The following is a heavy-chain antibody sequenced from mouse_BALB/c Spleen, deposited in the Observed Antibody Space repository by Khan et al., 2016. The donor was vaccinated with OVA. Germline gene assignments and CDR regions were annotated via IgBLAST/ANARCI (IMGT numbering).Heavy chain of an antibody. D-gene: IGHD1-1*01. CDR1: GYSITSDYA. CDR2: ISYSGRT. Sequence: EVQLVESGPGLVKPSQSLSLTCTVTGYSITSDYAWNWIRQFPGNKLEWMGYISYSGRTSYNPSLKSRISITRDTSKKQFFLQLNSVTTEDTATYYCARSVTITTVVATDCDYWGQGTTLTVSS. J-gene: IGHJ2*01. V-gene: IGHV3-2*02. CDR3: ARSVTITTVVATDCDY.